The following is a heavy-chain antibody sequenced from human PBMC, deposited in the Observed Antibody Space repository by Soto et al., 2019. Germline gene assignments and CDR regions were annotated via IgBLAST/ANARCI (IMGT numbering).Heavy chain of an antibody. CDR3: AKGGYCSSTSCLYYYYMDV. D-gene: IGHD2-2*01. CDR1: GFTFDDYA. J-gene: IGHJ6*03. CDR2: ISWNSGSI. V-gene: IGHV3-9*01. Sequence: EVQLVESGGGLVQPGRSLRLSCAASGFTFDDYAMHWVRQAPGKGLEWVSGISWNSGSIGYADSVKGRLTIYRDNAKNSLYLQMNSLRAEDTALYYCAKGGYCSSTSCLYYYYMDVGGKGTTVTVSS.